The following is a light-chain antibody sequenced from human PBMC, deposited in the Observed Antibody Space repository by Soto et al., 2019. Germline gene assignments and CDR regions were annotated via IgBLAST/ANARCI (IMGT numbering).Light chain of an antibody. Sequence: ELVLTQSPATLSLSPGERATLSCRASKGMGRSLGWYQQRPGQAPRLLIYDASTRATGIPARFSGSGSGTDFTLTITSLEPEDFAVYYCQQRYNWWTFGQGT. V-gene: IGKV3-11*01. CDR1: KGMGRS. CDR3: QQRYNWWT. J-gene: IGKJ1*01. CDR2: DAS.